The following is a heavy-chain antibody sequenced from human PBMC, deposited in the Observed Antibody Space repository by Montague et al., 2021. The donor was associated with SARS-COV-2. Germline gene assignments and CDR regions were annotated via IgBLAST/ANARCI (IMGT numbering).Heavy chain of an antibody. CDR2: IYHTENT. Sequence: SETLSLTCTVSGASITINKWWSWVRPSPQRGLEWIGKIYHTENTKYNPSLKSRVSISVDRSKNQFSLKVNSLTAADTAVYYCACDRSDYDTFDIWGQGTMVIVSS. J-gene: IGHJ3*02. CDR3: ACDRSDYDTFDI. CDR1: GASITINKW. D-gene: IGHD4-17*01. V-gene: IGHV4-4*02.